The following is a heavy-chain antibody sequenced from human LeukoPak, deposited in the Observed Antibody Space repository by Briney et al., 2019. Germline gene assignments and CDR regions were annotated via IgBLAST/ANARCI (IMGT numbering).Heavy chain of an antibody. CDR3: ARVAWLGNYFDY. CDR2: ISSSGSTI. Sequence: GGSLRLSCAASGFTFSSYEMNWVRQAPGKGLEWVSYISSSGSTIYYADSVKGRFTISRDNAKNSLYLQMNSLRAEDTAVYYCARVAWLGNYFDYWGQGTLVTVSS. J-gene: IGHJ4*02. D-gene: IGHD6-19*01. CDR1: GFTFSSYE. V-gene: IGHV3-48*03.